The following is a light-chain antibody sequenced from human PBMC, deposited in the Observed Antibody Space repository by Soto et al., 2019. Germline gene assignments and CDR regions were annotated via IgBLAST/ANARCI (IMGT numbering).Light chain of an antibody. CDR1: QSISSY. CDR3: QQSYSTLPT. Sequence: DIQMTQSPSSLSASVGDRVTITCRASQSISSYLNWYQQKPGKAPKLLIYAASSLQSGVPSRFSVSGSGTDFTLTISSLQPEDFATYYCQQSYSTLPTFGQGKRLEIK. V-gene: IGKV1-39*01. CDR2: AAS. J-gene: IGKJ5*01.